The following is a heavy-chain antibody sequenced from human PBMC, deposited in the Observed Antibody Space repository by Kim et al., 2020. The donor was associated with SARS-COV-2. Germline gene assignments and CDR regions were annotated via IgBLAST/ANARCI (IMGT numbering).Heavy chain of an antibody. J-gene: IGHJ6*02. CDR3: ARRRVVPAATVYYYYGMDA. V-gene: IGHV4-4*02. Sequence: SETLSLTCAVSGGSISSSNWWSWVRPPPGKGLEWIGEIYNSGSTNYNPSLKSRVTISVDKSKNQFSLKLSAVTAATTAVYYCARRRVVPAATVYYYYGMDAWGQGTTVTVSS. CDR1: GGSISSSNW. D-gene: IGHD2-2*01. CDR2: IYNSGST.